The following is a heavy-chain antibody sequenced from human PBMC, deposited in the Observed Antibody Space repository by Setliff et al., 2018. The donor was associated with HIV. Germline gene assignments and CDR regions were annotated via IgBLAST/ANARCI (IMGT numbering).Heavy chain of an antibody. Sequence: SETLSLTCAVYGGSFSGYYWSWIRQPPGKGLEWIGEINHSGSTNYNPSLKSRVTISVDTSKNQFSLKLSSVTAADTAVYYCARKVTIFGVVIIYYYMDVWGKGTTVTVSS. J-gene: IGHJ6*03. V-gene: IGHV4-34*01. D-gene: IGHD3-3*01. CDR2: INHSGST. CDR1: GGSFSGYY. CDR3: ARKVTIFGVVIIYYYMDV.